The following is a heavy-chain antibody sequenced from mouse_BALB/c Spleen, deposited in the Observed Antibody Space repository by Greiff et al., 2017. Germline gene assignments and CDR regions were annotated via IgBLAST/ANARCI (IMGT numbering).Heavy chain of an antibody. D-gene: IGHD6-1*01. J-gene: IGHJ2*01. CDR3: ARSQLKVDY. CDR2: IDPSDSYT. Sequence: QVQLQQSGAELVKPGASVKLSCKASGYTFTSYWMHWVKQRPGQGLEWIGEIDPSDSYTNYNQKFKGKATLTVDKSSSTAYMQLSSLTSEDSAVYYCARSQLKVDYWGQGTTLTVSS. CDR1: GYTFTSYW. V-gene: IGHV1-69*02.